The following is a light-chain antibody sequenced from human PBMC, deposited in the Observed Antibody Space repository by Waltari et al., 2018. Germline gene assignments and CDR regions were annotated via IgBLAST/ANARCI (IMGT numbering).Light chain of an antibody. CDR3: QQLNSYSLIT. V-gene: IGKV1-9*01. CDR2: ATS. J-gene: IGKJ5*01. Sequence: DIQLTQSPSLLSASLGDRVTITCRASQGRSNYLAWYQTQPGKAPKLLISATSTLQSGVPSRFSGSGSGTEFTLTISDLQPEDFTTYYCQQLNSYSLITFGQGTRLEIK. CDR1: QGRSNY.